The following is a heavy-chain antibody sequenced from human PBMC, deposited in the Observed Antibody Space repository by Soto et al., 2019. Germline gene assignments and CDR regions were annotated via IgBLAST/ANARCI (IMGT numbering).Heavy chain of an antibody. V-gene: IGHV4-39*01. J-gene: IGHJ5*02. CDR3: ASIAVAGTEWVFDP. CDR1: GGSISSSSYY. D-gene: IGHD6-19*01. Sequence: SETLSLTCTVSGGSISSSSYYWGWIRQPPGKGLEWIGSIYYSGSTYYNPSLKSRVTISVDTSKNQFSLKLSSVTAADTAVYYCASIAVAGTEWVFDPWGQGTLVTVSS. CDR2: IYYSGST.